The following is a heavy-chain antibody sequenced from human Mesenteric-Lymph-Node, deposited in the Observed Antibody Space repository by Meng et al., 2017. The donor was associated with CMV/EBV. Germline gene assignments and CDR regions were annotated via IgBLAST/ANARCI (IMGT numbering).Heavy chain of an antibody. J-gene: IGHJ5*02. CDR2: IYHSGRT. V-gene: IGHV4-30-4*08. Sequence: SISSGNYYWRWIRQPPGKGLEWIGFIYHSGRTYYNPSLKSRLTISVDTSKNQFSLILTSVTAADTAVYYCARTEDCSRTSCFTGFDPWGQGTLVTVSS. CDR1: SISSGNYY. CDR3: ARTEDCSRTSCFTGFDP. D-gene: IGHD2-2*02.